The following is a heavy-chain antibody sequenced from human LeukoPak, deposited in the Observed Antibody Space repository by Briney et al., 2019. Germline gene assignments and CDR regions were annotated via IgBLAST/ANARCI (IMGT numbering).Heavy chain of an antibody. CDR2: IYYSGST. CDR1: GGSISSSSYY. V-gene: IGHV4-39*01. D-gene: IGHD6-13*01. J-gene: IGHJ5*02. Sequence: KPSETLSLTCTVSGGSISSSSYYWGWIRQPPGKGLEWIGSIYYSGSTYYNPSLKSRVTISVDTSKNQFSLKLSSVTAADTAVYYCARQLGIAAAGTKRQNWFDPWGQGTLVTVSS. CDR3: ARQLGIAAAGTKRQNWFDP.